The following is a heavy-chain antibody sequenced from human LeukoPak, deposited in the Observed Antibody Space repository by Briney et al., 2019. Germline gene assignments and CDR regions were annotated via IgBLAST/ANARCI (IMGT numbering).Heavy chain of an antibody. V-gene: IGHV4-59*01. CDR1: GGSISPYY. J-gene: IGHJ5*02. CDR2: IYYNGNT. CDR3: ARGPLSSRTTWTWFDP. Sequence: SETLSLTCTVSGGSISPYYWTWIRQPPGKGLEWIGYIYYNGNTNYNPSLKSRINISVDTSKNQFSLRLKSVTAADTAMYYCARGPLSSRTTWTWFDPWGQGTLVTVSS. D-gene: IGHD6-13*01.